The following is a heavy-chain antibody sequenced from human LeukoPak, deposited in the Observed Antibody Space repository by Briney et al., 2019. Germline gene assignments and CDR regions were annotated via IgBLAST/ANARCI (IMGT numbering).Heavy chain of an antibody. Sequence: PGGSLRFSGAASGFSFDVFTRNWFRQTPGGELGWVSSISSRNSSIHYRDSVKGRFTISRDNGNHSLFLQMNSLRPEDTAVYFCVRKQLGSTFDVWGQGAMVTVSS. CDR3: VRKQLGSTFDV. J-gene: IGHJ3*01. CDR2: ISSRNSSI. V-gene: IGHV3-21*06. D-gene: IGHD1-1*01. CDR1: GFSFDVFT.